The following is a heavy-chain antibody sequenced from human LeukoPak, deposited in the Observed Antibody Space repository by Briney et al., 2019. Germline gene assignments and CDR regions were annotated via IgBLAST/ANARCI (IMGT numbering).Heavy chain of an antibody. CDR1: GFTFSSYG. CDR2: IRYDGSNK. Sequence: PGGSLRLSCAASGFTFSSYGMHWVRQAPGKGLEWVAFIRYDGSNKYYADSVKGRFTISRDNSKNTLYLQMNSLRAEDTAVYYCAKDWKRVTPFDYWGQGTLVTVSS. D-gene: IGHD4-23*01. J-gene: IGHJ4*02. V-gene: IGHV3-30*02. CDR3: AKDWKRVTPFDY.